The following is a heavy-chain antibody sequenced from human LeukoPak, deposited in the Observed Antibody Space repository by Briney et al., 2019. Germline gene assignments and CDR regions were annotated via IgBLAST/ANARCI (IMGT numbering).Heavy chain of an antibody. CDR2: IYYSGST. Sequence: PSETLSLTCTVSGGSISSSSYYWGWIRQPPGKGLEWIGSIYYSGSTYYNPSLKSRVTISVDTSKNQFSLKLSSVTAADTAVYYCARVNGLDPYYYGMDVWGQGTTVTVSS. J-gene: IGHJ6*02. D-gene: IGHD6-19*01. CDR3: ARVNGLDPYYYGMDV. V-gene: IGHV4-39*01. CDR1: GGSISSSSYY.